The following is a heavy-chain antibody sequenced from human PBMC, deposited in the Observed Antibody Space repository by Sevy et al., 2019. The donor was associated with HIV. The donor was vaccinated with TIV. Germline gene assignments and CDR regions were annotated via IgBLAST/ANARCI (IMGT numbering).Heavy chain of an antibody. V-gene: IGHV4-61*01. CDR1: GGSVSSGSYY. CDR2: IYQSGST. J-gene: IGHJ4*02. CDR3: ARAYSSSWTGYYFDY. Sequence: SETLSLTCTVSGGSVSSGSYYWSWIRQPPGKGLEWIGYIYQSGSTKYNPSLKSRVTLSVDTSKNQFSLKLSSVTAADTALYYCARAYSSSWTGYYFDYWGQGTLVTVSS. D-gene: IGHD6-13*01.